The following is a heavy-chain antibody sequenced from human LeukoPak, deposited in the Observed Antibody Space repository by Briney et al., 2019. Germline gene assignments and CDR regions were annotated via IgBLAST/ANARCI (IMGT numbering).Heavy chain of an antibody. D-gene: IGHD6-6*01. CDR2: ISPSGSYI. CDR1: GFTFSTSE. V-gene: IGHV3-48*03. Sequence: GGSLRLSCAASGFTFSTSEMNWVRQAPGKGLERLSYISPSGSYIYYADSVKGRFTISRDNAKNSLSLQMSSLRAEDTAVYYCATVGRSTRPGYWGQGALVTVSS. J-gene: IGHJ4*02. CDR3: ATVGRSTRPGY.